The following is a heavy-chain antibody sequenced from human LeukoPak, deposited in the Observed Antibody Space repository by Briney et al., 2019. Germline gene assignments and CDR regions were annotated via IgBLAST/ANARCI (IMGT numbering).Heavy chain of an antibody. J-gene: IGHJ4*02. V-gene: IGHV3-7*01. CDR1: GFTFSSYW. CDR3: ARLPRITMVRGVLY. D-gene: IGHD3-10*01. CDR2: IKQDGSEK. Sequence: GGSLRLSCAASGFTFSSYWMSWGRQAPGKGLEWVANIKQDGSEKYYVDSVKGRFTISRDNAKNSLYLQMNSLRAEDTAVYYCARLPRITMVRGVLYWGQGTLVTVSS.